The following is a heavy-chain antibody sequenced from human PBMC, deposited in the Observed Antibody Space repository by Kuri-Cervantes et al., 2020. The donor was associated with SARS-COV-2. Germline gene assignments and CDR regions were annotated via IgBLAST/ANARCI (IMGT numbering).Heavy chain of an antibody. J-gene: IGHJ4*02. D-gene: IGHD3-22*01. CDR1: GYTFTGYY. CDR2: INPNSGGT. Sequence: ASVKVSCKASGYTFTGYYMHWVRQAPGQGLEWMGWINPNSGGTNYAQKFQGRVTMTRDTSISTAYMELSRLRSDDTAVYYCATVFAVVRDSRSSIDYWGQGTLVTVSS. V-gene: IGHV1-2*02. CDR3: ATVFAVVRDSRSSIDY.